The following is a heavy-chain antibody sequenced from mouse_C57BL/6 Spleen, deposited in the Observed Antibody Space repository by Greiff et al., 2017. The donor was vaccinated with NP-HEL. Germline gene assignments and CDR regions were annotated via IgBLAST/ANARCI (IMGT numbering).Heavy chain of an antibody. CDR3: AREGMTTVVATDWYFDV. J-gene: IGHJ1*03. CDR2: ILPGSGST. V-gene: IGHV1-9*01. D-gene: IGHD1-1*01. Sequence: VQLQESGAELMKPGASVKLSCKATGYTFTGYWIEWVKQRPGHGLEWIGEILPGSGSTNYNEKFKGKATFTADTSSNTAYMQLSSLTTEDSAIYYCAREGMTTVVATDWYFDVWGTGTTVTVSS. CDR1: GYTFTGYW.